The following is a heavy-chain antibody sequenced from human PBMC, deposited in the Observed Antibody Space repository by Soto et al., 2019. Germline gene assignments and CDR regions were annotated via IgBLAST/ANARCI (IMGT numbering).Heavy chain of an antibody. CDR3: ARSFVEMATIGSHDY. CDR2: IYSGGST. J-gene: IGHJ4*02. V-gene: IGHV3-66*01. D-gene: IGHD5-12*01. CDR1: GFTVSSNY. Sequence: GGSLRLSCAASGFTVSSNYMSWVRQAPGKGLEWVSVIYSGGSTYYADSVKGRFTISRDNSKNTLYLQMNSLRAEDTAVYYCARSFVEMATIGSHDYWGQGTLVTVSS.